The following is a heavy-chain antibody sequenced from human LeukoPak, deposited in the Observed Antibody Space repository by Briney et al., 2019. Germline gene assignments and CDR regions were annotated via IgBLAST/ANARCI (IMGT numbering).Heavy chain of an antibody. CDR2: ISAYNGNT. CDR1: GYTFTSYG. Sequence: ASVTVSFKASGYTFTSYGISWVRQAPGQGLEWMGWISAYNGNTNYAQKLQGRVTMTTDTSTSTAYMELRSLRSDDTAVYYCARDSSSWYATYYFDYWGQGTLVTVSS. CDR3: ARDSSSWYATYYFDY. V-gene: IGHV1-18*01. D-gene: IGHD6-13*01. J-gene: IGHJ4*02.